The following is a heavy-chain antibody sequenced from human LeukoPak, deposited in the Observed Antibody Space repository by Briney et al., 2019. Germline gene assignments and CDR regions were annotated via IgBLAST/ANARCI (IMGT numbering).Heavy chain of an antibody. V-gene: IGHV4-34*01. D-gene: IGHD6-13*01. Sequence: SETLSLTCGVHGGSFNDYSWTWIRRSPGKGLEWIGEINHSGSTTYNPSLKSRFTMSVDASKNQISLRLSSVTAADTAVYYCARLGLYTSSWYRYYYFDYWGQGTLVTVSS. CDR3: ARLGLYTSSWYRYYYFDY. CDR2: INHSGST. J-gene: IGHJ4*02. CDR1: GGSFNDYS.